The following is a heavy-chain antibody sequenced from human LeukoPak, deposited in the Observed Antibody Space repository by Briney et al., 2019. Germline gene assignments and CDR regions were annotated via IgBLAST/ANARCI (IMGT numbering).Heavy chain of an antibody. CDR3: ASTRSTSDWYTRGFEY. V-gene: IGHV3-48*03. D-gene: IGHD6-19*01. CDR1: GFSFSSYE. J-gene: IGHJ4*02. Sequence: PGGSLRLSCADSGFSFSSYEMNWGRQAPGKGLEWISYIRSRGSITFYADSEKGRFTISRHNARTSLYLQMNSLRAEDTAVYYCASTRSTSDWYTRGFEYWGQGTLVTVSS. CDR2: IRSRGSIT.